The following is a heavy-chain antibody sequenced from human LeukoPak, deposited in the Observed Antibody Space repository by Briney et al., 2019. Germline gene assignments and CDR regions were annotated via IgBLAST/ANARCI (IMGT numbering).Heavy chain of an antibody. CDR1: GFTFSNYA. J-gene: IGHJ4*02. Sequence: GGSLRLSCAVSGFTFSNYAMSWVRQAPGKGLEWLSTISGNGGSTYYADSVKGRFTISRDNSKNTLYLQMNSLRAEDTAVYYCAKAEVGDYVWGSPSGNYWGQGTLVTVSS. V-gene: IGHV3-23*01. CDR3: AKAEVGDYVWGSPSGNY. D-gene: IGHD3-16*01. CDR2: ISGNGGST.